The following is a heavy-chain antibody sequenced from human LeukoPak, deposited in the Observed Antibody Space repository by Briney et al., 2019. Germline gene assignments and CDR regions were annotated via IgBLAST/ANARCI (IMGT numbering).Heavy chain of an antibody. Sequence: ASVKVSCKASGYTFTSYYMHWVRQAPGQGLEWIGIINPSGGSTSYAQKFQGRVTMTRDTSTSTVYMELSSLRSEDTAVYYCARAPYYDFWSGYYSTPNFDYWGQGTLVTVSS. J-gene: IGHJ4*02. D-gene: IGHD3-3*01. V-gene: IGHV1-46*01. CDR1: GYTFTSYY. CDR2: INPSGGST. CDR3: ARAPYYDFWSGYYSTPNFDY.